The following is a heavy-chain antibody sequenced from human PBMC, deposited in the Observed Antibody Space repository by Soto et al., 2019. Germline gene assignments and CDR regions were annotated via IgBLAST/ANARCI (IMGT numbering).Heavy chain of an antibody. CDR2: ISWNSGSI. CDR3: AKENGYSSSWFEFDY. D-gene: IGHD6-13*01. J-gene: IGHJ4*02. Sequence: PGGSLRLSCAASGFTFSSYAMHWVRQAPGKGLEWVSGISWNSGSIGYADSVKGRFTISRDNSKNTLYLQMNSLRAEDTAVYYCAKENGYSSSWFEFDYWGQGTLVTVSS. CDR1: GFTFSSYA. V-gene: IGHV3-9*01.